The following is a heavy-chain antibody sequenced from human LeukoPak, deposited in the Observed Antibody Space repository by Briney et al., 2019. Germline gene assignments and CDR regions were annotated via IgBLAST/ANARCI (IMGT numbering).Heavy chain of an antibody. CDR1: GGSISSGSYY. CDR2: IYTSGST. D-gene: IGHD3-22*01. J-gene: IGHJ4*02. Sequence: PSQTLSLTCTVSGGSISSGSYYLSRIRQPAGKGLEWIGRIYTSGSTNYNPSLKSRVTISVDTSKNQFSLKLSSVTAADTAVYYCAREGSSGYYDYFDYWGQGTLVTVSS. V-gene: IGHV4-61*02. CDR3: AREGSSGYYDYFDY.